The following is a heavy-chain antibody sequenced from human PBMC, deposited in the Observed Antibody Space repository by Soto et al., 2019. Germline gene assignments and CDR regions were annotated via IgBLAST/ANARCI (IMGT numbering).Heavy chain of an antibody. CDR2: MNPNSGNT. CDR1: GYTFTSYD. D-gene: IGHD7-27*01. CDR3: ARGGPKLGRLPPGFDY. Sequence: QVQLVQSGAEVKKPGASVKVSCKASGYTFTSYDINWVRQATGQGLEWMGWMNPNSGNTGYAQKFKGRVTMTRNTSISTAYMELSSLRSEDTAVYYCARGGPKLGRLPPGFDYWGQGTLVTVSS. V-gene: IGHV1-8*01. J-gene: IGHJ4*02.